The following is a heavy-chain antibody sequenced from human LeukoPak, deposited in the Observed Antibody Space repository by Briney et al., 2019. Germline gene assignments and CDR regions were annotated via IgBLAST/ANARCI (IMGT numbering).Heavy chain of an antibody. D-gene: IGHD3-3*01. CDR1: GFTFSSYA. CDR3: ASLLWSGYLCGMDV. CDR2: ISYDGSNK. J-gene: IGHJ6*02. V-gene: IGHV3-30-3*01. Sequence: GSLRLSCAASGFTFSSYAMHWVRQAPGKGLEWVAVISYDGSNKYYADSVKGRFTISRDNSKNTLYLQMNSLRAEDTAVYYCASLLWSGYLCGMDVWGQGTTVTVSS.